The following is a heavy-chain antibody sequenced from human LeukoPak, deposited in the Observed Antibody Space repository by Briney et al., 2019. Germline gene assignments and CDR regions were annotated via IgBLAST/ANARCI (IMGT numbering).Heavy chain of an antibody. Sequence: KPSETLSLTCTVSGYSISSGYYWGWIRQPPGKGLEWIGEINHSGSTNYNPSLKSRVTISVDTSKNQFSLKLSSVTAADTAVYYCARGRGGYWGQGTLVTVSS. CDR2: INHSGST. CDR1: GYSISSGYY. J-gene: IGHJ4*02. CDR3: ARGRGGY. D-gene: IGHD3-10*01. V-gene: IGHV4-38-2*02.